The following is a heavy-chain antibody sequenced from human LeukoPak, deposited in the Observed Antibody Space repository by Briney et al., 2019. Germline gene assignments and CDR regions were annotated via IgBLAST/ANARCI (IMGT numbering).Heavy chain of an antibody. V-gene: IGHV3-21*01. CDR3: AKGPTIFWPLDYFDY. J-gene: IGHJ4*02. CDR1: EFTFSSYT. CDR2: ISSTSTYI. D-gene: IGHD3-9*01. Sequence: GGSLRLSCAASEFTFSSYTINWVRQAPGKGLEWVSSISSTSTYISYADSVKGRFTISRDNAKNSLYLQMNSLRAEDTAVYYCAKGPTIFWPLDYFDYWGQGTLVTVSS.